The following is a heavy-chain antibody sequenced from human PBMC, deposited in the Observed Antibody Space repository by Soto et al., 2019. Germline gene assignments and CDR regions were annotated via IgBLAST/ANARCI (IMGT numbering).Heavy chain of an antibody. D-gene: IGHD3-10*01. CDR1: GGSISTYY. CDR2: ISYSGTT. Sequence: QVQLQESGPGLVKPSETLSLTCTVSGGSISTYYWGWVRQPPGKRLEWIGYISYSGTTGYNPSLKGRVSMSVDMSKHQISLKLSSVTAADTAVYYCAREGSVVRGVANMDVCGKGTTVTVSS. V-gene: IGHV4-59*01. J-gene: IGHJ6*03. CDR3: AREGSVVRGVANMDV.